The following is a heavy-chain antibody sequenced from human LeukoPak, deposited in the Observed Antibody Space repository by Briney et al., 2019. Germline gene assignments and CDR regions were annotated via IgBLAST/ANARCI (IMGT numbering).Heavy chain of an antibody. CDR2: ISGSGAYT. CDR3: AKYFASGSYYKLPH. J-gene: IGHJ1*01. CDR1: GFTFSSYA. V-gene: IGHV3-23*01. Sequence: GGSLRLSCAASGFTFSSYAITWVRQAPGKGLEWVSTISGSGAYTYYADSVKGRFTISRDNSKNTLYLQMNSLRAEDTAVYYCAKYFASGSYYKLPHWGQGTLVTVSS. D-gene: IGHD3-10*01.